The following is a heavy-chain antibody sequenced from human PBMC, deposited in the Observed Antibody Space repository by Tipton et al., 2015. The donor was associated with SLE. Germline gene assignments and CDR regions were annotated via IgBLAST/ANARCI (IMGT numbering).Heavy chain of an antibody. V-gene: IGHV4-59*12. J-gene: IGHJ4*02. CDR3: ARGDAGRSDY. D-gene: IGHD3-10*01. CDR2: IYYSGST. CDR1: GGPISSYY. Sequence: PSLTCTVSGGPISSYYWSWIRQPPGKGLEWIGYIYYSGSTNYNPSLKSRVTISVDTSKNQFSLKLSSVTAADTAVYYCARGDAGRSDYWGQGTLVTVSS.